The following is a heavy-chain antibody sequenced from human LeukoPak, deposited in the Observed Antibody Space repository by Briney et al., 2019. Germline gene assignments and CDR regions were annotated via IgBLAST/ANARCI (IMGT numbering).Heavy chain of an antibody. J-gene: IGHJ6*03. CDR1: GFTFSSYA. Sequence: GRSLRLSCTASGFTFSSYAMHWVRQAPGKGLEWVAVISYDGSNKYYADSVKGRFTISRDNSKNTLYLQMNSLRAEDTAAYHCAREDRLSPYYYYMDVWGKGATVTVSS. D-gene: IGHD3-16*01. CDR2: ISYDGSNK. CDR3: AREDRLSPYYYYMDV. V-gene: IGHV3-30*04.